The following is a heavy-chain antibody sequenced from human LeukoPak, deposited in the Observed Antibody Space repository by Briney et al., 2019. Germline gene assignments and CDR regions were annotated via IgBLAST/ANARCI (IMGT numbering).Heavy chain of an antibody. J-gene: IGHJ4*02. D-gene: IGHD3-22*01. CDR3: TRDPDLSGYSFFDD. CDR2: INSVGSST. Sequence: GGSLRLSCAASGFTFSINLMHWVRQAPGKGLVWVSRINSVGSSTTYADFVKGRFTISRDNALNTLYLQMNSLRADDTAVYYCTRDPDLSGYSFFDDWGQGTLVTVSS. V-gene: IGHV3-74*03. CDR1: GFTFSINL.